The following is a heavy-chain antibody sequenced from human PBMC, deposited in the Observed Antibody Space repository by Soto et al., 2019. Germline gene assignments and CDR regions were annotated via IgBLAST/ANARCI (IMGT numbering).Heavy chain of an antibody. V-gene: IGHV3-23*01. CDR1: GFTFSNYA. CDR2: INIGGDTT. Sequence: EVQLLESGGGLVQPGGSLRLSCGVSGFTFSNYAMSWVRQAPGKGLEWVSAINIGGDTTYYADSVKGRFTMSRDNSKNTLYLKMNSLKAEDTAVYYCAKLLVTKMPYYYYGLDVWGQGTTVTVSS. CDR3: AKLLVTKMPYYYYGLDV. D-gene: IGHD2-21*02. J-gene: IGHJ6*02.